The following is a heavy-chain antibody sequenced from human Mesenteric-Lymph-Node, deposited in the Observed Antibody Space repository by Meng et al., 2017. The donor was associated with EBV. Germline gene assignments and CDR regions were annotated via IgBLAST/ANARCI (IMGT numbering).Heavy chain of an antibody. CDR1: GGSISSTKW. Sequence: GRRQESGPGLVKPSGTLSLTCAVSGGSISSTKWWGWVRQPPGKGLEWIGEIFHTGSTNYNPSLKSRLTMSVDKSKNQLSLKLTSVTAADTAVYYCATVGDYGDYVGLDNWGQGTLVTVSS. D-gene: IGHD4-17*01. CDR2: IFHTGST. CDR3: ATVGDYGDYVGLDN. V-gene: IGHV4-4*02. J-gene: IGHJ4*02.